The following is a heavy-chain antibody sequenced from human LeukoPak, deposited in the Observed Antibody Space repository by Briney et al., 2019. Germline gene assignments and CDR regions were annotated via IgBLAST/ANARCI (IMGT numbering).Heavy chain of an antibody. CDR3: ARTDGSYGSDY. CDR1: GGTFSSYA. D-gene: IGHD5-18*01. Sequence: ASVKVFCKASGGTFSSYAISWVRQAPGQGLEWMGGIIPIFGTANYAQKFQGRVTITTDESTSTAYMELSSLRSEDTAVYYCARTDGSYGSDYWGQGTLVTVSS. CDR2: IIPIFGTA. V-gene: IGHV1-69*05. J-gene: IGHJ4*02.